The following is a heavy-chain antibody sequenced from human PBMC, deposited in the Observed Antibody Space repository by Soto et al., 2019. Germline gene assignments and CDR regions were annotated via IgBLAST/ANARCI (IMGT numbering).Heavy chain of an antibody. CDR3: ASSSSWTDGYCFDY. CDR1: GGTFSSYA. Sequence: GASVKVSCKASGGTFSSYAISWVRQAPGQGLEWMGGIIPIFGTANYAQKFQGRVTITADESTSTAYMELSSLRSEDTAVYYCASSSSWTDGYCFDYWGQGTLVTAPQ. V-gene: IGHV1-69*13. D-gene: IGHD6-13*01. CDR2: IIPIFGTA. J-gene: IGHJ4*02.